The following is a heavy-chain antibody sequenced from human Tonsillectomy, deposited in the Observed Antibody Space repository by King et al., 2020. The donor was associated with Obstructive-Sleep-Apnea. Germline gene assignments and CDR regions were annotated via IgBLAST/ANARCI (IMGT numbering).Heavy chain of an antibody. CDR3: ARGTTLDF. D-gene: IGHD4-17*01. Sequence: DVQLVESGGGLVQSGGSLRLSCAASGFTFSGYWMSWVRQAPGKGLEWVANIKQDGSEKHSVDSVKGRLTISRDNAENSLFLQMNSRRDEDTAVYYCARGTTLDFWGQGTMVTVSS. CDR2: IKQDGSEK. CDR1: GFTFSGYW. V-gene: IGHV3-7*03. J-gene: IGHJ3*01.